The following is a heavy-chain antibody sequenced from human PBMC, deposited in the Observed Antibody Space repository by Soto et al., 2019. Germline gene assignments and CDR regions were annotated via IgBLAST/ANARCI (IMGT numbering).Heavy chain of an antibody. Sequence: HPVGSLRLSCAASGFTFSSYWMHWVRQAPGKGLVWVSRINSDGSSTSYADSVKGRFTISRDNAKNTLYLQMNSLRAEDTAVYYCARCGYDFVYYYYYGMDVWGQGTTVTVSS. V-gene: IGHV3-74*01. CDR3: ARCGYDFVYYYYYGMDV. D-gene: IGHD5-12*01. CDR2: INSDGSST. J-gene: IGHJ6*02. CDR1: GFTFSSYW.